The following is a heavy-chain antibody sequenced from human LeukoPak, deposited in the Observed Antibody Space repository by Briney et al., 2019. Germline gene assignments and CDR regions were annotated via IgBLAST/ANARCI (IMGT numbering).Heavy chain of an antibody. CDR2: ISSGSSYT. Sequence: PGGSLRLSCAASGFTFSDYYMSWIRQAPGKGLEWLSYISSGSSYTNYADSVKGRFTISRDNAKNSLYLQMNSLRAEGTAVYYCARDLRGYSGSNFDYWGQGTLVTVSS. J-gene: IGHJ4*02. CDR1: GFTFSDYY. D-gene: IGHD5-12*01. V-gene: IGHV3-11*06. CDR3: ARDLRGYSGSNFDY.